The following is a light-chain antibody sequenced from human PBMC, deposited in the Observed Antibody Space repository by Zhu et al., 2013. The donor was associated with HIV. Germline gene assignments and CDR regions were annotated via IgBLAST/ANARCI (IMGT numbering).Light chain of an antibody. CDR2: GAS. J-gene: IGKJ5*01. V-gene: IGKV3-15*01. CDR3: QQYNNWPIT. CDR1: ESVSSN. Sequence: EIVMTQSPATLSVSPGERATLSCRASESVSSNLAWYQQKPGQSPRLLIYGASTRATGIPARFSGRVSGTEFTLTISSLQSEDFAVYYCQQYNNWPITFGQGARLQIK.